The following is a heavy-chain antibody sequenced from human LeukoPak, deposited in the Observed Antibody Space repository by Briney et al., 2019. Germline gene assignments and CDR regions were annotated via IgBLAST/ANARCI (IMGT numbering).Heavy chain of an antibody. CDR3: TRDYASTWYQTWKDY. CDR2: ISASNGNT. V-gene: IGHV1-18*01. CDR1: GYTFTSYG. Sequence: ASVKVSCKASGYTFTSYGINWVRQAPGQGLEWMGWISASNGNTNYAQKLQGRVTMTTDTSTSTAYMELRSLTSDDTAVYYCTRDYASTWYQTWKDYWGQGTLVTVSS. J-gene: IGHJ4*02. D-gene: IGHD6-13*01.